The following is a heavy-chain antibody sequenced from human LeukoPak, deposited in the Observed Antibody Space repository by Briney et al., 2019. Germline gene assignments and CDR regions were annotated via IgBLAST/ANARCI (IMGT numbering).Heavy chain of an antibody. D-gene: IGHD2-21*02. CDR3: ARDYRGGDCYSCYYGMDV. CDR1: GGTFSSYA. J-gene: IGHJ6*02. CDR2: IIPIFGTA. Sequence: GASMKVSCKASGGTFSSYAISWVRQAPGQGLEWMGGIIPIFGTANYAQKFQGRVTITADESTSTAYMELSSLRSEDTAVYYCARDYRGGDCYSCYYGMDVWGQGTTVTVSS. V-gene: IGHV1-69*13.